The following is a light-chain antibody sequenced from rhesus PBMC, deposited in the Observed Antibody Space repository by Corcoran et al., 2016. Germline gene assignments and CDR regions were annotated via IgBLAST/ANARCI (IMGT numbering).Light chain of an antibody. V-gene: IGKV1-36*02. J-gene: IGKJ4*01. CDR1: QGISDY. CDR2: AAS. CDR3: LQGYSTTLT. Sequence: DIQMTQSPSSLSASVGDRVTITCRASQGISDYLNWYQQKPGKAPKRLIYAASSLESGVPSRFSGSGSETAFTLTISSLHPEDFAAYCCLQGYSTTLTFGGGTKVEIK.